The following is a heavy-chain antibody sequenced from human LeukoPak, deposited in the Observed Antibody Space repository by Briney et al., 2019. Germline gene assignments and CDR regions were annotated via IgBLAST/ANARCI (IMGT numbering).Heavy chain of an antibody. J-gene: IGHJ4*02. V-gene: IGHV3-48*02. D-gene: IGHD1-26*01. CDR2: ISSSGSTV. Sequence: GGSLRLSCAASGFTFSSYSMNWVRQAPGKGLEWISYISSSGSTVNYADSVKGRFTISRDSAKNSLYLQMNSLRDEDTAVYYCARGLDYSGSYEFDYWGQGTLVTVSS. CDR1: GFTFSSYS. CDR3: ARGLDYSGSYEFDY.